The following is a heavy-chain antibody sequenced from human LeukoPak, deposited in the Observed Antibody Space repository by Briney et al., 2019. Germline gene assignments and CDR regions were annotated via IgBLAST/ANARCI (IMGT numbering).Heavy chain of an antibody. CDR1: GYSISNSYY. V-gene: IGHV4-38-2*02. J-gene: IGHJ4*02. D-gene: IGHD3-22*01. Sequence: SETLSLTCAVSGYSISNSYYWGWIRQPPGKGPEWSGSIYHTGGTYYNPSLKSRVTISIDTSKNQFSLNLSSVTAADTAVYYCARDAHTYYYDTSGYYFEYWGQGALVTVSS. CDR2: IYHTGGT. CDR3: ARDAHTYYYDTSGYYFEY.